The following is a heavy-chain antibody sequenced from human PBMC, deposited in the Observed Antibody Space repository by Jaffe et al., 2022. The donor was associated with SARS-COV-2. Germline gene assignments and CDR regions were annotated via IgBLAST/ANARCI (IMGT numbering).Heavy chain of an antibody. J-gene: IGHJ3*02. CDR1: GGSISSSSYY. Sequence: QLQLQESGPGLVKPSETLSLTCTVSGGSISSSSYYWGWIRQPPGKGLEWIGSIYYSGSTYYNPSLKSRVTISVDTSKNQFSLKLSSVTAADTAVYYCARQLRIAVAEGAFDIWGQGTMVTVSS. V-gene: IGHV4-39*01. CDR2: IYYSGST. D-gene: IGHD6-19*01. CDR3: ARQLRIAVAEGAFDI.